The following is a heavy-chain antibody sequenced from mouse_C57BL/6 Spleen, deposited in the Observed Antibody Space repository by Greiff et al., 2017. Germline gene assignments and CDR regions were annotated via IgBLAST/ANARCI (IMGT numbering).Heavy chain of an antibody. CDR2: IDPSDSET. D-gene: IGHD2-1*01. CDR3: AFYYDYAMDY. V-gene: IGHV1-52*01. CDR1: GYTFTSYW. Sequence: QVQLQQPGAELVRPGSSVKLSCKASGYTFTSYWMHWVKQRPIQGLEWIGNIDPSDSETHYNQKFKDKATLTVDKSSSTAYMQLSSLTSEDSAVYYCAFYYDYAMDYGGQGTSVTVSS. J-gene: IGHJ4*01.